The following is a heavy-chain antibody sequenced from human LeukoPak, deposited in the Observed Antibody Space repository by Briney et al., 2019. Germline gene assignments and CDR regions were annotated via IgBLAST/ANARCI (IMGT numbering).Heavy chain of an antibody. CDR3: ARGGAIDWFDP. Sequence: PGGSLRLSCAASGFTFSSNHMSWVRQAPGKGLEWVSVIYSVGNTYYADSVKGRFTISRDNSKNTLWLQMNSLRVEDTAVYYCARGGAIDWFDPWGQGTLVTVSS. V-gene: IGHV3-53*01. CDR2: IYSVGNT. D-gene: IGHD3-16*01. J-gene: IGHJ5*02. CDR1: GFTFSSNH.